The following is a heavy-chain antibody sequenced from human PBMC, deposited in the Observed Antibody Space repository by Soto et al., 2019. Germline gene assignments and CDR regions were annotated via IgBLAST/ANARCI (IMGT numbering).Heavy chain of an antibody. CDR1: GFTFSSYW. J-gene: IGHJ6*02. D-gene: IGHD6-13*01. CDR2: IKQDGSEK. Sequence: GGSLRLSCAASGFTFSSYWMSWVRQAPGKGLEWVANIKQDGSEKYYVDSGKGRFTISRDNAKNSLYLQMNSLRAEDTAVYYCARDGADIAAAGTGDYYYYGMDVWGQGTTVTVSS. CDR3: ARDGADIAAAGTGDYYYYGMDV. V-gene: IGHV3-7*05.